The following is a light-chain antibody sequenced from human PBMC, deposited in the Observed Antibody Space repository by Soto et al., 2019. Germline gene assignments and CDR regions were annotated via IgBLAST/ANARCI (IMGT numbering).Light chain of an antibody. J-gene: IGKJ4*01. V-gene: IGKV3-15*01. CDR1: QSVSSSY. Sequence: EIVMTQSPVILSVSPGERATLSCRASQSVSSSYLAWYQQKPGQAPRLLIFGASTRAAGIPARVSGSGSGTEFTLTISSLQSEDFAVYYCQQYSNWPLTFGGGTKVDIK. CDR3: QQYSNWPLT. CDR2: GAS.